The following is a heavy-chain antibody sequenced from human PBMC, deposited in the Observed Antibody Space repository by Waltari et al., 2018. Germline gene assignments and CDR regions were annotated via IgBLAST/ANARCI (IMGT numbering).Heavy chain of an antibody. J-gene: IGHJ3*02. Sequence: QVQVQESGPGLVKPSETLSLTCTVSGGSMSGYYWSWIRQAPGKGPEWIGYIYYSGGTKYWPSLKSRVTISVDTSKNQVSLRLSSVTAADAAVYYCARRDGGAGAFDIWGQGTTVTVSS. D-gene: IGHD4-17*01. V-gene: IGHV4-59*12. CDR1: GGSMSGYY. CDR3: ARRDGGAGAFDI. CDR2: IYYSGGT.